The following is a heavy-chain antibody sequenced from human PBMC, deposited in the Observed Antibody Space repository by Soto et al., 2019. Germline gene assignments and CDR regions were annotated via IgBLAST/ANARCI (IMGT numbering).Heavy chain of an antibody. Sequence: SETLSLTCAVYGGSFSGYYWSWIRQPPGKGLEWIGEINHSGSTNYNPSLKSRVTISVDTSKNQFSLKLSSVTAADTAVYYCARVPIRTWYFDLWGRGTLVTVSS. J-gene: IGHJ2*01. V-gene: IGHV4-34*01. CDR1: GGSFSGYY. D-gene: IGHD1-26*01. CDR3: ARVPIRTWYFDL. CDR2: INHSGST.